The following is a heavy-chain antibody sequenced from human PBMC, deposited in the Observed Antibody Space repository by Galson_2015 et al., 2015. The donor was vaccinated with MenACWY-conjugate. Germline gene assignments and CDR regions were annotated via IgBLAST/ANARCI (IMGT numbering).Heavy chain of an antibody. D-gene: IGHD3-10*01. CDR3: AKDREGYASGTYFRDFDY. CDR2: ISGTGGDT. J-gene: IGHJ4*02. CDR1: GFTFSNYA. V-gene: IGHV3-23*01. Sequence: SLRLSCAASGFTFSNYAMTWVRQAPGKELEWVSAISGTGGDTYNADSVRGRFTISRDNSKNTLYLQMNSLRAEDTAVYYCAKDREGYASGTYFRDFDYWGQGTLVTVSS.